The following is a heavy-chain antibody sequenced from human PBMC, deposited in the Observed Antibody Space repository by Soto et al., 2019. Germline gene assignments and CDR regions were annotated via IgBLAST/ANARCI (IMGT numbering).Heavy chain of an antibody. CDR2: IYNSGRY. Sequence: SETLSLTCTVSGGFIWGWIRQSPDKGLEWIGYIYNSGRYNYNPSLESRLTISIDTSKNQFSLRLASVTAADTALYYCASFVSRNNWYFDLWGPGTLVTVSS. J-gene: IGHJ2*01. CDR1: GGFI. CDR3: ASFVSRNNWYFDL. D-gene: IGHD1-1*01. V-gene: IGHV4-4*09.